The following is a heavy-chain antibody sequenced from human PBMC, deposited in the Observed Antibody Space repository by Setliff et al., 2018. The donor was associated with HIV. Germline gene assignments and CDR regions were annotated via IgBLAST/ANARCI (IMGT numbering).Heavy chain of an antibody. CDR3: GGASVSY. CDR1: GFTFSNYW. J-gene: IGHJ4*02. CDR2: INNDGSST. D-gene: IGHD2-21*01. V-gene: IGHV3-74*01. Sequence: HPGGSLRLSCAASGFTFSNYWMHWVRQVPGKGLVWVSRINNDGSSTSYADSVKGRFTISRDNAKNTLYLQMDSLTAEDTAVYHCGGASVSYWGQGTLVTVSS.